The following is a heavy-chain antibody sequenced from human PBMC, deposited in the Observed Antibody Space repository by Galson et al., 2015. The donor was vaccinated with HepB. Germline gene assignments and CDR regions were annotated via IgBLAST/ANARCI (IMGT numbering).Heavy chain of an antibody. Sequence: PALVKPTQTLTLTCTFSGFSLSTSGMCVSWIRQPPGQALEWLARIDWDDAKYSSTSLKTRLTISKDTSKNQVVLTMTNVDPVDTATDYCSRMARGRLAAAGSHPPXFDYWGPGXLVTVSS. J-gene: IGHJ4*01. CDR2: IDWDDAK. CDR1: GFSLSTSGMC. V-gene: IGHV2-70*11. CDR3: SRMARGRLAAAGSHPPXFDY. D-gene: IGHD6-13*01.